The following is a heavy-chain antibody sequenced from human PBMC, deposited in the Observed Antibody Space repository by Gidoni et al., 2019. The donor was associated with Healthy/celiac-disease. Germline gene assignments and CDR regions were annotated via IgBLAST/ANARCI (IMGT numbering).Heavy chain of an antibody. CDR2: ISPSGGST. CDR1: GYTFPSYY. D-gene: IGHD2-2*01. Sequence: VQLVQSGAEVMKPGSSVKVSCKASGYTFPSYYMHWVRQAPGQGLEWMGIISPSGGSTSYAQKFQGRVTMTRDTSTSTVYMELSSLRSEDTAVYYCARDRRCSSTSCSAGGMDVWGQGTTVTVSS. CDR3: ARDRRCSSTSCSAGGMDV. J-gene: IGHJ6*02. V-gene: IGHV1-46*01.